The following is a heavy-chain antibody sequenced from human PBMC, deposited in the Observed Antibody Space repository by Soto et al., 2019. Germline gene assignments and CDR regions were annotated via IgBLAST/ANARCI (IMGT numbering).Heavy chain of an antibody. Sequence: SETLSLTCTVSGGSISSYYWSWIRQPPGKGLEWIGYVYYSGGTNYNPSLKSRVTISVDTSNTQFSLKLSSVTAADTAVYYCARRYSSAFDIWGQGTMVTVS. D-gene: IGHD6-13*01. CDR3: ARRYSSAFDI. CDR1: GGSISSYY. J-gene: IGHJ3*02. V-gene: IGHV4-59*08. CDR2: VYYSGGT.